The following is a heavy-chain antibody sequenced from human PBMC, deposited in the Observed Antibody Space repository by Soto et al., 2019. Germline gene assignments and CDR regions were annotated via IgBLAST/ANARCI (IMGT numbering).Heavy chain of an antibody. J-gene: IGHJ4*02. CDR2: VYWDDDK. V-gene: IGHV2-5*02. CDR1: GFSLTTGVG. CDR3: ATLTADF. Sequence: ITLEESGPTLVNPTETLTLTCTVSGFSLTTGVGLGWVRQPPGKALEWLALVYWDDDKHYTPSLMSSLTITKDISKGQVVLTMTNMDPVDTATYDCATLTADFWGPGTLVTVSS.